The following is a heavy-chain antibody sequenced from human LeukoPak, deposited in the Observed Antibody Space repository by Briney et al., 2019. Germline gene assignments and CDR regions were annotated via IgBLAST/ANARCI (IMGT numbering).Heavy chain of an antibody. J-gene: IGHJ5*02. Sequence: GGSLRLSCAASGFTFSSYGMHWVRQAPGEGLVWVAFIRYDGSNKYYADSVKGRFTISRDNSKNTLYLQMNSLRAEDTAVYYCAKVKSVRSSPKYNWSDPWGQGTLVTVSS. CDR3: AKVKSVRSSPKYNWSDP. V-gene: IGHV3-30*02. CDR2: IRYDGSNK. CDR1: GFTFSSYG. D-gene: IGHD4-17*01.